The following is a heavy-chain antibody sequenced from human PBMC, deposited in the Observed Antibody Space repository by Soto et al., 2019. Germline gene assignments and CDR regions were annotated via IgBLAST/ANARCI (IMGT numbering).Heavy chain of an antibody. CDR1: GFTFSTYA. J-gene: IGHJ4*02. V-gene: IGHV3-23*01. Sequence: EVQLLESGGGLVQPGGSLRLSCAASGFTFSTYAMNWVRQAPGKGLEWVSGISGSGDSTYYADSVKGRFTVSRDNSKNTLYLQMNSLRAEDTAVFYCAKERSSGWSFGYGGQGTLVTVSS. CDR2: ISGSGDST. CDR3: AKERSSGWSFGY. D-gene: IGHD6-19*01.